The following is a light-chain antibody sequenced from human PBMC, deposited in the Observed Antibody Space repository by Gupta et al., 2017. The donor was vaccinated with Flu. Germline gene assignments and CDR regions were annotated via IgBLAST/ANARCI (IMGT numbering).Light chain of an antibody. V-gene: IGKV2-30*01. J-gene: IGKJ2*02. CDR3: KKGTHPWT. CDR1: QSSVYSNGNTD. CDR2: EVS. Sequence: PVTLGQPAYISCRSSQSSVYSNGNTDWNWLQQRQGQTPRSLIYEVSNRDTGVPDRGSGSGTGTDFTLKSRRVEAEDVGVYYWKKGTHPWTFGQGTKLEIK.